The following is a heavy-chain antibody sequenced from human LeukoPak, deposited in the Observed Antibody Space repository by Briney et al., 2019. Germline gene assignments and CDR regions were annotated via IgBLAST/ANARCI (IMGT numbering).Heavy chain of an antibody. CDR1: GGSFSGYY. J-gene: IGHJ5*02. CDR3: ARGGYSYGLFDP. CDR2: INHSGST. D-gene: IGHD5-18*01. V-gene: IGHV4-34*01. Sequence: PSETLSLTCAVYGGSFSGYYWSWIRQPPGKGLEWIGEINHSGSTNYNPSLKSRVTISVDTSKNQFSLKLSSVTAADTAVYYCARGGYSYGLFDPWGQGTLVTVSS.